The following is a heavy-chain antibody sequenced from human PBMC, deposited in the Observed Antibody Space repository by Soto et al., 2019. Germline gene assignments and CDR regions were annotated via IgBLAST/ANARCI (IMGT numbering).Heavy chain of an antibody. J-gene: IGHJ1*01. Sequence: ASVKGSCKASGYNFNKYYVDWVRQAPGQGLEWMGIMKPSDGSTTYAQKFQGRVTMTRDTSTSTAYLELSSLRADDTAVYFCARGLARDVVTVQASWGQGSLVLVSS. CDR3: ARGLARDVVTVQAS. CDR2: MKPSDGST. V-gene: IGHV1-46*02. D-gene: IGHD2-21*02. CDR1: GYNFNKYY.